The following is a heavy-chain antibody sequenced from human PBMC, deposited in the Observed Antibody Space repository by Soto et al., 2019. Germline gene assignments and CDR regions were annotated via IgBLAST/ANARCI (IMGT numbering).Heavy chain of an antibody. J-gene: IGHJ4*02. CDR2: ISGSGDST. CDR1: GFTFSNFG. D-gene: IGHD3-16*01. Sequence: EVQLLESGGGLVRPGGSRRLSCTASGFTFSNFGLTWVRQVSGKGLEWVSAISGSGDSTFYANSVKGRFTISRDNSKNTLYLQMNRLRVEDTGVYYCAKEPNYALPVTGEFDYWGQGTLVTVSS. CDR3: AKEPNYALPVTGEFDY. V-gene: IGHV3-23*01.